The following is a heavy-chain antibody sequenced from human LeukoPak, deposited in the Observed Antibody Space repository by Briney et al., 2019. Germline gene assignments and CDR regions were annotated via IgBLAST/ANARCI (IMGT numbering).Heavy chain of an antibody. Sequence: PSETLSLTCTVSGGSISSYYWSWIRQPAGKGLEWIGRIYTSGSTNYNPSLKGRVTMSVDTSKNQFSLKLSSVTAADTAVYYCARDQEQQLVHAFDIWGQGTMVTVSS. CDR3: ARDQEQQLVHAFDI. J-gene: IGHJ3*02. V-gene: IGHV4-4*07. D-gene: IGHD6-13*01. CDR2: IYTSGST. CDR1: GGSISSYY.